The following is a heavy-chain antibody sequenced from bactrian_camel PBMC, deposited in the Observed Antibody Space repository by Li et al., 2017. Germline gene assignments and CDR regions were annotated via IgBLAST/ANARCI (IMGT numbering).Heavy chain of an antibody. V-gene: IGHV3S55*01. CDR1: GYTGGTVC. J-gene: IGHJ6*01. CDR2: ISADGRT. CDR3: AARSWTVAGAACPLVTGSFAY. Sequence: VQLVESGGGSVQVGGSLRLSCVVSGYTGGTVCMSWFRQAPGKEREAVATISADGRTAYADSAKGRFTISKDNAKNTLSLEMNTLKPEDTATYYCAARSWTVAGAACPLVTGSFAYRGQGTQVTVS. D-gene: IGHD7*01.